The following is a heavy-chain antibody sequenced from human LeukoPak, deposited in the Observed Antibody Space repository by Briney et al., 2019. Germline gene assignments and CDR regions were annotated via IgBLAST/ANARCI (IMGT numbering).Heavy chain of an antibody. V-gene: IGHV3-53*01. CDR1: GLTVSSNY. CDR2: IYSGGST. D-gene: IGHD3-10*01. CDR3: ARIRGGWYIDY. Sequence: PGGSLRLSCAASGLTVSSNYMSWVRQAPGKGLGWVSIIYSGGSTYYADSVKGRFTISRDNPKNTLYLQMNSLRAEDTAVYYCARIRGGWYIDYWGQGILVTVSS. J-gene: IGHJ4*02.